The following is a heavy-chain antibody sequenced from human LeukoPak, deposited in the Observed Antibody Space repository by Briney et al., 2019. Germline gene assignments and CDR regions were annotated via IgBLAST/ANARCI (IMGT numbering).Heavy chain of an antibody. Sequence: AETLTLTCTVSGGSISSYYWSWIRQPAGKGLEWIGRIYTSGSTNYNPAHKSRVTISVETSKNQFSLKLRSVTAADTAVYYCARDRGYSYAFGYWGQGTLVTVSS. CDR2: IYTSGST. V-gene: IGHV4-4*07. CDR3: ARDRGYSYAFGY. J-gene: IGHJ4*02. D-gene: IGHD5-18*01. CDR1: GGSISSYY.